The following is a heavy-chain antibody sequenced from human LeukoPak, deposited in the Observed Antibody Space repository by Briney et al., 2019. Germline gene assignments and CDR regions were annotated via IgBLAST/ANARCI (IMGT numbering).Heavy chain of an antibody. CDR1: GGSVNSGSYY. Sequence: SSETLSLTCTVSGGSVNSGSYYWSWIRQPPGKGLEWIGYIYYSGSTNYNPSLKSRVTISVDTSKNQFSLKLSSVTAADTAVYYCARVDGYFDLWGRGTQVTVSS. V-gene: IGHV4-61*01. J-gene: IGHJ2*01. CDR3: ARVDGYFDL. CDR2: IYYSGST.